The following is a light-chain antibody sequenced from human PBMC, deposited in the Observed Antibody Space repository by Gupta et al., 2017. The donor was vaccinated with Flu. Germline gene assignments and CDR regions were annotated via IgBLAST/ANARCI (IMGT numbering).Light chain of an antibody. J-gene: IGLJ2*01. V-gene: IGLV3-21*02. CDR2: ADS. CDR3: QVWHISSDHLRV. Sequence: SYVLTQPPSVSVAPGQTASITCGGDNIASKSVHWYQQKPGQAPVLVVYADSDRPSGIPERFSGSNSGNTATLTISKVEVGDEADYFCQVWHISSDHLRVFGGGTKLSVL. CDR1: NIASKS.